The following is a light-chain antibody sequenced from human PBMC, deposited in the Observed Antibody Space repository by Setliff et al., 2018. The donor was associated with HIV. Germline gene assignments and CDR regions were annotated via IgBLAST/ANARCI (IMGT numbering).Light chain of an antibody. CDR2: QAT. V-gene: IGLV2-23*01. Sequence: QSALTQPASVSGSPGQSITISCTGTSNDVGRYGLVSWYQQHPARAPKLIIYQATRRPSGVSNRFSGSKSGNVASLTISGLQAEDEADYYCCSNTGSNTFVFGTGTKVTVL. CDR1: SNDVGRYGL. J-gene: IGLJ1*01. CDR3: CSNTGSNTFV.